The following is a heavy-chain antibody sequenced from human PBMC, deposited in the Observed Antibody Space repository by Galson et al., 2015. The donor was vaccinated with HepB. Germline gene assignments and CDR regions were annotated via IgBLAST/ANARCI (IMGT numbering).Heavy chain of an antibody. D-gene: IGHD5/OR15-5a*01. Sequence: SVRLSCAASGFTFSSYSMNWVRQAPGKGLEWVSYISSSSTTMYYADSVEGRFTIARDNAKNSLYLQMNSLRAEDTAVYYWARDRVSTNTYYYYYGMAVWGQGTTVTVSS. V-gene: IGHV3-48*01. J-gene: IGHJ6*02. CDR2: ISSSSTTM. CDR1: GFTFSSYS. CDR3: ARDRVSTNTYYYYYGMAV.